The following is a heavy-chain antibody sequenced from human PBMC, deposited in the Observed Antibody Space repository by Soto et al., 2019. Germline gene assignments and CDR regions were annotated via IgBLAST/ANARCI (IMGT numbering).Heavy chain of an antibody. J-gene: IGHJ6*02. D-gene: IGHD3-16*01. CDR1: GFTFSSYS. CDR2: ISSSSSTI. CDR3: AREGVYYYTGMAV. Sequence: EVQLVESGGGLVQPGGSLRLSCAVSGFTFSSYSMNWVRQAPGKGLEWVSYISSSSSTIYYADSVKSRFTISRDNANNSLYLQMNLLRDEATAVYYCAREGVYYYTGMAVWGQGTTVTVSS. V-gene: IGHV3-48*02.